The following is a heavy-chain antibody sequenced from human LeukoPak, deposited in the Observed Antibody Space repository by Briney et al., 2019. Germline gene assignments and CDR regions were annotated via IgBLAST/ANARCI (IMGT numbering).Heavy chain of an antibody. CDR1: GFIFVNYY. D-gene: IGHD6-13*01. V-gene: IGHV1-46*04. CDR3: ARRAAAGRCFDY. Sequence: ASVKVSCKASGFIFVNYYMHWVRQAPGQGLEWMGIINPSGDTTSYAKSLQGRLSMTRDTSTSTVYMELRSLRSEDTAVYYCARRAAAGRCFDYWGQGTLVTVSS. CDR2: INPSGDTT. J-gene: IGHJ4*02.